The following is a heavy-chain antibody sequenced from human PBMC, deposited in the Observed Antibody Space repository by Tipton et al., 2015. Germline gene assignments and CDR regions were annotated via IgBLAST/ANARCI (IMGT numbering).Heavy chain of an antibody. D-gene: IGHD2-15*01. V-gene: IGHV4-4*02. CDR2: IDQNGNN. CDR1: GASIRSDNW. Sequence: GLVKPSGTLSLTCTVSGASIRSDNWWSWIRQSPGRGLEWIAEIDQNGNNNYNPSLKSRVTISVDKSKNQFSLKLSSVTAADTAVYYCADPLYCSGGGCYPSGYWGQGTLVTVSS. CDR3: ADPLYCSGGGCYPSGY. J-gene: IGHJ4*02.